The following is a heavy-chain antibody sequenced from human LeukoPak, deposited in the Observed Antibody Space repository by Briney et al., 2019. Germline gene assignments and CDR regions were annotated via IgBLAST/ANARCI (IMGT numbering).Heavy chain of an antibody. CDR1: GYSINNYW. CDR2: IYPADSDI. CDR3: ARQKYCRGGSCYTWFDP. D-gene: IGHD2-15*01. V-gene: IGHV5-51*01. Sequence: GESLKISCKGSGYSINNYWIGWVRQMPGKGLEWMGIIYPADSDIRYSPSFQGQVTISADKSISTAYLQWSSLKASDTAMYYCARQKYCRGGSCYTWFDPGGQGTLVTVSS. J-gene: IGHJ5*02.